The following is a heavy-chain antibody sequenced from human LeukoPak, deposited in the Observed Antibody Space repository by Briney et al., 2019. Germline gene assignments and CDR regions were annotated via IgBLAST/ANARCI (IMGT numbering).Heavy chain of an antibody. D-gene: IGHD3-3*01. CDR2: IYYSGST. CDR1: GGSISSYY. Sequence: SETLSLTCTVSGGSISSYYWSWIRQPPGKGLEWIGYIYYSGSTNYNPSLKSRVTISVDTSKNQFSLKLSSVTAADTAVYYCASRYNDFWSGYPSYYMDVWGKGTTVTVSS. V-gene: IGHV4-59*01. J-gene: IGHJ6*03. CDR3: ASRYNDFWSGYPSYYMDV.